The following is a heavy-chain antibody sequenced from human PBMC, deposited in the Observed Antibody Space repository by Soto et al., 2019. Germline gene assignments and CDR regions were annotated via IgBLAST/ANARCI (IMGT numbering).Heavy chain of an antibody. CDR3: ARLGYCSSATCKYYFYYYGMDV. V-gene: IGHV3-48*02. CDR1: GFSFGSYS. Sequence: GGSLRLSCEASGFSFGSYSMNWVRQAPGKGLEWVSFISGRGATTYYADSVKGRFTVSRDNAKNSLSLEVNSLRDEDTAVYYCARLGYCSSATCKYYFYYYGMDVWGQGTTVTVSS. CDR2: ISGRGATT. J-gene: IGHJ6*02. D-gene: IGHD2-2*01.